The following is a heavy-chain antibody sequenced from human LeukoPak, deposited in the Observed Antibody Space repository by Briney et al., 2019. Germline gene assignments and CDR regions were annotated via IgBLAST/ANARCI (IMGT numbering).Heavy chain of an antibody. CDR1: GFTFSSYD. J-gene: IGHJ1*01. D-gene: IGHD3-22*01. V-gene: IGHV3-33*03. CDR2: IWYDGSNK. CDR3: ATYSSLNRREFQY. Sequence: PGGSLRLSCAASGFTFSSYDMHWIRQAPGKGLEWVAYIWYDGSNKYYADSVKGRFTISRDNAKNSLYLQMNSLRAEDTAVYYCATYSSLNRREFQYWGQGTLLTVSS.